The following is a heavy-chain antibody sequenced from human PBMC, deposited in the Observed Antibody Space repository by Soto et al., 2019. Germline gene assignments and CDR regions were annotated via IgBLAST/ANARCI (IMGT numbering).Heavy chain of an antibody. V-gene: IGHV1-8*01. CDR2: MNPNSGNT. D-gene: IGHD3-3*01. J-gene: IGHJ6*02. Sequence: QVQLVQSGAEVKKPGASVKVSCKASGYTFTSYDINWVRQATGQGLEWMGWMNPNSGNTGYAQKFQGRVTMTRNTSKSTAYMELSSQRSEDTAVYYCARGPTSTIFGVVTFYYGMDVWGQGTTVTVSS. CDR3: ARGPTSTIFGVVTFYYGMDV. CDR1: GYTFTSYD.